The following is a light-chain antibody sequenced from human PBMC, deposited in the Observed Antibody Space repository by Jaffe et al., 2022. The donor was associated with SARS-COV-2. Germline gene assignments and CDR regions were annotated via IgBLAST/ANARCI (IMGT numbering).Light chain of an antibody. CDR2: KAS. J-gene: IGKJ2*01. CDR1: QRLSTW. CDR3: QQYIDYPYT. V-gene: IGKV1-5*03. Sequence: DIQMTQSPSTLSASVGDRVTLTCRASQRLSTWLAWYQQKPGKAPKLLIYKASSLESGVPSRFSGSGSGTEFTLTISSLQPDDFATYYCQQYIDYPYTFGQGTKLEIE.